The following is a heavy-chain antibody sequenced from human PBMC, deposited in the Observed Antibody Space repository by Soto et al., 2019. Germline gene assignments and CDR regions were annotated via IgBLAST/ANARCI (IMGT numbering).Heavy chain of an antibody. Sequence: ASVKVSCKASGYTFTSYGISWVRQAPGQGLEWMGWISAYNGNTNYAEKLQGRVTMTTDTSTSTAYMELRSLRSDDTAVYYCAREGATLGYSYFDYWGQGTLVTVSS. D-gene: IGHD1-26*01. CDR2: ISAYNGNT. J-gene: IGHJ4*02. V-gene: IGHV1-18*04. CDR3: AREGATLGYSYFDY. CDR1: GYTFTSYG.